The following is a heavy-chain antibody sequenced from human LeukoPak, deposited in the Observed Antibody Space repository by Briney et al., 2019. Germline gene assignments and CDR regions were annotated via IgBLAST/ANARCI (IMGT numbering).Heavy chain of an antibody. CDR1: EFTFNSYG. CDR2: ISYDGRNK. V-gene: IGHV3-30*03. Sequence: GGSLRLSCAASEFTFNSYGMHWVRQAPGKGLEWVAVISYDGRNKFYADSVKGRFTISRDNSKNTLYLQMNSLRAEDTAVYYCARDNYDFWSGSFDYWGQGTLVTVSS. J-gene: IGHJ4*02. CDR3: ARDNYDFWSGSFDY. D-gene: IGHD3-3*01.